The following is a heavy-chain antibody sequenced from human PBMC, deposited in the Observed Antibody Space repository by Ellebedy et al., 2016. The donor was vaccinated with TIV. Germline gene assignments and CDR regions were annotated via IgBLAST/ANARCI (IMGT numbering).Heavy chain of an antibody. V-gene: IGHV5-51*01. CDR2: IYPGDSDT. D-gene: IGHD3-22*01. CDR3: ARQDDYDSSGYYFGY. CDR1: GYSFTSYW. J-gene: IGHJ4*02. Sequence: KVSXXGSGYSFTSYWIGWVRQMPGKGLEWMGIIYPGDSDTRYSPSFQGQVTISADKSISTAYLQWSSLKASDTAMYYCARQDDYDSSGYYFGYWGQGTLVTVSS.